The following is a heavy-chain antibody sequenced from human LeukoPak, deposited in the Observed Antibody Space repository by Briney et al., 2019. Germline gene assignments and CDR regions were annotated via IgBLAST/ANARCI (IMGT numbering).Heavy chain of an antibody. V-gene: IGHV3-30*04. CDR3: AREGSRLDSSSGFSFQH. CDR1: GFSFSSYA. D-gene: IGHD6-13*01. CDR2: ISYDGNNK. J-gene: IGHJ1*01. Sequence: GGSLRLSCAASGFSFSSYAMHWVRQAPGKGLEWVAIISYDGNNKYYADSVKGRFTISRDNSKNTLYLQMNSLRNADTAVYSCAREGSRLDSSSGFSFQHWGLGTLVTVSS.